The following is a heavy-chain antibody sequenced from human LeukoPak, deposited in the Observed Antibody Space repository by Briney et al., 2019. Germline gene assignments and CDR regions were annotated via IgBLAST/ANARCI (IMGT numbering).Heavy chain of an antibody. CDR3: GVVAATIGYYGMDV. CDR1: GFTFSSYA. V-gene: IGHV3-23*01. D-gene: IGHD2-15*01. CDR2: ISGSGGST. J-gene: IGHJ6*02. Sequence: GGSLRLSCAASGFTFSSYAMSWVRQAPGKGVEWVSAISGSGGSTYYADSAKGRFTISRDNSKNTLYLQMNSLRAEDTAVYYCGVVAATIGYYGMDVWGQGTTVTVSS.